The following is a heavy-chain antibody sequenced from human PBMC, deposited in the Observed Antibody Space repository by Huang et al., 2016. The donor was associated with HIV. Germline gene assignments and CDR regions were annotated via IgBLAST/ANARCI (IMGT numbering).Heavy chain of an antibody. CDR2: IDYSGST. V-gene: IGHV4-59*11. D-gene: IGHD3-3*01. Sequence: QVQLQESGPGLVKPSETLSLTCTVSGGSISTHYWSWIRQPPGKGLEWIGSIDYSGSTNHSPSLKSRVTIVLDTSKNQFSLRVNSVTAADTAMYYCARDHHDFWRGYRRMYFFDHWGQGTLVTVSS. CDR1: GGSISTHY. J-gene: IGHJ4*02. CDR3: ARDHHDFWRGYRRMYFFDH.